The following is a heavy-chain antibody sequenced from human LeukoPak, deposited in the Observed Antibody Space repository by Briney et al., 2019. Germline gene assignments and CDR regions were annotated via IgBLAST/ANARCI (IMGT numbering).Heavy chain of an antibody. V-gene: IGHV1-69*13. J-gene: IGHJ6*03. Sequence: SVKVSCKASGGTFSSYAISWVRQAPGQGLEWMGGIIPIFGTANYAQKFQGRVTITADESTSTAYMELSSLRSEDTAVYYCASHDFWSGSGRTDYYYYYYMDVWGKGTTVTVSS. CDR1: GGTFSSYA. CDR2: IIPIFGTA. CDR3: ASHDFWSGSGRTDYYYYYYMDV. D-gene: IGHD3-3*01.